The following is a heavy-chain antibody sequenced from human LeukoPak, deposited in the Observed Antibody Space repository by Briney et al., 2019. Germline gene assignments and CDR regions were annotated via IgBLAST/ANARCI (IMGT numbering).Heavy chain of an antibody. D-gene: IGHD3-22*01. J-gene: IGHJ3*02. Sequence: ASVKVSCKAFGYTFTSNYMHWVRQAPGQGPEWMGVISPSGGSTTYAQKFQGRVTLTRDMSTSTDYLELSRLRSDDTAVYYCARDYYDSSGYYDAFDIWGQGTMVTVSS. CDR1: GYTFTSNY. CDR3: ARDYYDSSGYYDAFDI. V-gene: IGHV1-46*01. CDR2: ISPSGGST.